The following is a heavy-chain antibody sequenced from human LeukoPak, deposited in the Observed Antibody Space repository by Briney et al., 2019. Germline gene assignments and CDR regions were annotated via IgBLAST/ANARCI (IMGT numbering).Heavy chain of an antibody. J-gene: IGHJ4*02. CDR1: GFTFSSYW. CDR2: INSDGSST. Sequence: PGGSLRLSCAASGFTFSSYWMHWVRQAPGKGLVWVSRINSDGSSTSYPDSVRGRFSISRDNAKNTLYLQMNSLRAEDTAVYYCARGLSGYASSLGYWGQGTLVTVSA. V-gene: IGHV3-74*01. D-gene: IGHD6-6*01. CDR3: ARGLSGYASSLGY.